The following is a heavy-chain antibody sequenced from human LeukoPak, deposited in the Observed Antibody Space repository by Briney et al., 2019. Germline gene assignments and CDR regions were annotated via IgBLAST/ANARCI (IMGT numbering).Heavy chain of an antibody. CDR2: IKQDGSDR. D-gene: IGHD3-10*01. V-gene: IGHV3-7*03. CDR3: TKDLTPGGADV. J-gene: IGHJ6*02. Sequence: PGGSLRLSCAASGFTFRNYWMSWVRQVPGTGLEWVANIKQDGSDRNYVTSVRGRFTISRDNAKKSLYLQINGLRVEDTAFYYCTKDLTPGGADVWGQGTTVTVSS. CDR1: GFTFRNYW.